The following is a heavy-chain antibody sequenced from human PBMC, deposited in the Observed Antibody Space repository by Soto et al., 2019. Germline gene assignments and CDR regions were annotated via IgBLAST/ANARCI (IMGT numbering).Heavy chain of an antibody. J-gene: IGHJ5*02. Sequence: QVQLVQSGAEVKKPGSSVKVSCKASGGTFSSYAISWVREAPGQGLEWMGGIIPIFGTANYAQKFQGRVTITEDESTSTAYMELSSLRSEDTAVYYCERTAMVNNWFDPWGQGTLVTVSS. CDR1: GGTFSSYA. D-gene: IGHD5-18*01. V-gene: IGHV1-69*01. CDR3: ERTAMVNNWFDP. CDR2: IIPIFGTA.